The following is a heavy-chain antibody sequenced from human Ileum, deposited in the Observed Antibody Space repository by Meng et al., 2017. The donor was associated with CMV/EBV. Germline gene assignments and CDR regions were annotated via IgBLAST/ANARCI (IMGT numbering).Heavy chain of an antibody. CDR2: IAYSGPRI. J-gene: IGHJ4*02. D-gene: IGHD5-18*01. CDR1: GFTFSDYY. Sequence: QVQLVESGGALVQPGGSRRPSCVGSGFTFSDYYMSWIRQAPGKGLEWISYIAYSGPRIYYADSVKGRFTISRDNAKNSLYLQMNNLRAEDTAVYYCARDRYGDYGDFWGQGTLVTVSS. CDR3: ARDRYGDYGDF. V-gene: IGHV3-11*01.